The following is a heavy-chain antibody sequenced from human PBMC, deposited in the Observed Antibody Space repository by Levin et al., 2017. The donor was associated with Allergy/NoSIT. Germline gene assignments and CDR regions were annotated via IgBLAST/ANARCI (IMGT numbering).Heavy chain of an antibody. D-gene: IGHD1-7*01. CDR1: GFTFSSYA. V-gene: IGHV3-23*01. CDR3: AKDIRHWNYDDDAFDI. J-gene: IGHJ3*02. Sequence: GGSLRLSCAASGFTFSSYAMSWVRQAPGKGLEWVSAISGSGGSTYYADSVKGRFTISRDNSKNTLYLQMNSLRAEDTAVYYCAKDIRHWNYDDDAFDIWGQGTMVTVSS. CDR2: ISGSGGST.